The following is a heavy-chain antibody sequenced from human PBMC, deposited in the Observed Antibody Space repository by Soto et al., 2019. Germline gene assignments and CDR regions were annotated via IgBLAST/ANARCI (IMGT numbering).Heavy chain of an antibody. CDR1: GSPISTFY. J-gene: IGHJ4*02. D-gene: IGHD2-2*01. V-gene: IGHV4-4*07. CDR3: ARGSTGQFDY. Sequence: AXETLSLTCAVSGSPISTFYWSWVRQPAGKGLEWIGRIFSSGSTSFNPSLESRVAMSVDTSKNHFSLNLSLRSDDTAVYYCARGSTGQFDYWGQGTLATVSS. CDR2: IFSSGST.